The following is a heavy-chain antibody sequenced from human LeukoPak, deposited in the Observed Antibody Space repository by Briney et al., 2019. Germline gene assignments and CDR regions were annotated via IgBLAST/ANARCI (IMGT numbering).Heavy chain of an antibody. J-gene: IGHJ6*04. CDR3: ARDRTTGTTRYYYGMDV. V-gene: IGHV1-46*01. D-gene: IGHD1-1*01. Sequence: GASVKVSCKASGYTFPSYYMHWLRQAPGQGLEWMGIINPSGGSTSYAQKFQGGVTMTRDTSTSTVYMELSSLRSEDTAVYYCARDRTTGTTRYYYGMDVWGKGTTVTVSS. CDR1: GYTFPSYY. CDR2: INPSGGST.